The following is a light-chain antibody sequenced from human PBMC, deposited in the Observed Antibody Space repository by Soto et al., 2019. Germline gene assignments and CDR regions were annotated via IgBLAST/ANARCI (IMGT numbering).Light chain of an antibody. CDR1: QSVSSSY. J-gene: IGKJ1*01. Sequence: ENVLTQSPGTLSLSRGERATLSCRASQSVSSSYLGWHQQKPGQAPRLLIYGASSRATGIPDRFSGSGSGTDFTLTISRLEPEDFAVYYCQQYGSSPSTFGQGTKVEIK. CDR2: GAS. CDR3: QQYGSSPST. V-gene: IGKV3-20*01.